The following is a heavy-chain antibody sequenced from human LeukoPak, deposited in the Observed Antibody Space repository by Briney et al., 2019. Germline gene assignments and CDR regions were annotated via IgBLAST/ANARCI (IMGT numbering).Heavy chain of an antibody. J-gene: IGHJ3*02. D-gene: IGHD1-1*01. V-gene: IGHV1-2*02. CDR3: ARGRVHSWSDASDI. CDR2: INSDSGGT. Sequence: ASVKVSCTASGYTFTGHYMHWVRQAPGQGLEWMGWINSDSGGTKYAQKFQGSVIMTRVTSISTAYMELSRLKSDDTAVYYCARGRVHSWSDASDIWGQGTTVTVSS. CDR1: GYTFTGHY.